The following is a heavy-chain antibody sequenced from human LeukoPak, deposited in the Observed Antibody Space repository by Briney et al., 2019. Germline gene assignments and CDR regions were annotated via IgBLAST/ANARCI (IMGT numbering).Heavy chain of an antibody. CDR2: ISYDGSNK. V-gene: IGHV3-30*18. CDR1: GFTFSSYG. Sequence: GGSLRLSCAASGFTFSSYGMHWVRQAPGKGLEWVAVISYDGSNKYYPDSVKGRFTISRDNSKNTLYLQMNSLRAEDTAVYYCAKEPNRYYYDSSPYFDYWGQGTLVTVSS. J-gene: IGHJ4*02. CDR3: AKEPNRYYYDSSPYFDY. D-gene: IGHD3-22*01.